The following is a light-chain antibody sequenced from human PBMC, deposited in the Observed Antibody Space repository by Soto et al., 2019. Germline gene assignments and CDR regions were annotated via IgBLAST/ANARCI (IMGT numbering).Light chain of an antibody. CDR2: DAS. CDR3: QQRDSWPPT. Sequence: SVLPPSRGTRSLSPGESATLSCRASQSVSSSYFAWYQQKPGQAPRLLIYDASNGASGIPARFTGSGFGPDFTLIISNLEPEESAVYFCQQRDSWPPTVGRGTKVDI. CDR1: QSVSSSY. J-gene: IGKJ3*01. V-gene: IGKV3D-20*02.